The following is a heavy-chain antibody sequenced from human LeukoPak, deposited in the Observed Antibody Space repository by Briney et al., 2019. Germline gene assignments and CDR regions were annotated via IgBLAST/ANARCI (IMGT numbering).Heavy chain of an antibody. CDR3: ARAEGYYYGSGSYYLGNYFDY. D-gene: IGHD3-10*01. Sequence: GGSLRLSCAASGFTFSSYGMHWVRQAPGKGLEWVAVIWYEGSNKYYADYVKGRFTISRDNSKNTLYLQMNSPRAEDTAVYYCARAEGYYYGSGSYYLGNYFDYWGQGTLVTVSS. V-gene: IGHV3-33*01. CDR2: IWYEGSNK. J-gene: IGHJ4*02. CDR1: GFTFSSYG.